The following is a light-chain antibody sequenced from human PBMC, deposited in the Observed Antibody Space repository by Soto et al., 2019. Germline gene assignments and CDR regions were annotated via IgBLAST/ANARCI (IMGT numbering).Light chain of an antibody. CDR1: SSDVGSYNY. Sequence: SVLTQPASVSGSPGQSITISCTGTSSDVGSYNYVSCYLLHPGKAPKLMIYEVSNRPSGVSNRFSGSKSGDTASLTISGLQAEDEADYYCSSYTTRTTLYVFGTGTKVTVL. J-gene: IGLJ1*01. CDR3: SSYTTRTTLYV. V-gene: IGLV2-14*01. CDR2: EVS.